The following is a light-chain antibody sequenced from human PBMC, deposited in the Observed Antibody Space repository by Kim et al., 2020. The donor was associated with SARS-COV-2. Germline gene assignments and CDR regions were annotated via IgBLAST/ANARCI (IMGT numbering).Light chain of an antibody. CDR1: QGINSA. Sequence: ASVGDRVTLTCRASQGINSALAGYKQKPGKAPKLLIYAASTLENGVPPRFSGSGSGTDFTLTISSLQPEDFATYYCQQFNGYPLTFGGGTKVDIK. V-gene: IGKV1-13*02. CDR2: AAS. J-gene: IGKJ4*01. CDR3: QQFNGYPLT.